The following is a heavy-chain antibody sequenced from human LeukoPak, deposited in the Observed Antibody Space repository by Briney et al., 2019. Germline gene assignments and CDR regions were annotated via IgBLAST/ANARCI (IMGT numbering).Heavy chain of an antibody. Sequence: PGGSLSLTCAASGFTFSSYSMNWFRQPPGKGLEWVSSISSSCSCIYYADSVKGRFTISRDNAKNSLYLQMNSLRAEDTAVYYCARDLSVAGRTYYFDYWGQGTLVTVSS. D-gene: IGHD6-19*01. J-gene: IGHJ4*02. CDR1: GFTFSSYS. CDR3: ARDLSVAGRTYYFDY. V-gene: IGHV3-21*01. CDR2: ISSSCSCI.